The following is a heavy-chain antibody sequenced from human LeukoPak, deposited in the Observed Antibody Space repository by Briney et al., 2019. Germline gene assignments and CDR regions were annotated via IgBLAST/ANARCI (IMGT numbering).Heavy chain of an antibody. V-gene: IGHV4-38-2*02. J-gene: IGHJ4*02. D-gene: IGHD3-10*01. Sequence: SETLSLTCTVSGYSISSGYYWGWIRQPPGKGLEWIGSIYHSGSTYYNPSLKSRVTISVDTSKNQFYLQLSSVPASDTAVYYCARVENYYGSGSYYNRPYYFDYWGQGTLVTVSS. CDR3: ARVENYYGSGSYYNRPYYFDY. CDR2: IYHSGST. CDR1: GYSISSGYY.